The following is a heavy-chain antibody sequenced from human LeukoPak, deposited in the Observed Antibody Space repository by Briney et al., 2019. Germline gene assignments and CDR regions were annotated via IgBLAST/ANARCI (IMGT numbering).Heavy chain of an antibody. J-gene: IGHJ3*02. CDR1: GFTFSSYG. D-gene: IGHD1-26*01. Sequence: PGGSLRLSCAASGFTFSSYGMHWVRQAPGKGLEWVAVISYDGSNKYYADSVKGRFTISRDNSKNTLYLQMNSLRAEDTAVYYCAKLTVTVGATRNAFDIWGQGTMVTVSS. V-gene: IGHV3-30*18. CDR2: ISYDGSNK. CDR3: AKLTVTVGATRNAFDI.